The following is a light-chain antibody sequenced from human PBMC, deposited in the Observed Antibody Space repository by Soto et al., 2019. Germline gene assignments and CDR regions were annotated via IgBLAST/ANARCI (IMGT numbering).Light chain of an antibody. V-gene: IGKV4-1*01. CDR2: WAS. CDR1: QSVLYSSNNKNY. CDR3: QQYFTTPPT. J-gene: IGKJ2*01. Sequence: DFVMTQSPDSLAVSPGERATINCKSSQSVLYSSNNKNYLAWYQQKPGQSPKLLIYWASTRESGVPDRFSGSGSGTDFTLTISRLQAEDVAVYYCQQYFTTPPTFGQGTKLEIK.